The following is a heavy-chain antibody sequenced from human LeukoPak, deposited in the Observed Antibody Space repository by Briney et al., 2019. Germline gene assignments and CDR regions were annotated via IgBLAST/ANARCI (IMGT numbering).Heavy chain of an antibody. CDR1: GGTFSSYA. J-gene: IGHJ5*02. D-gene: IGHD3-10*01. Sequence: ASVKVSCKASGGTFSSYAISWVRQAPGQGLEWMGGIIPIFGTANYAQKFQGRVTITADKSTSTAYMELSSPRSEDTAVYYCATHYYGSGSLLFDPWGQGTLVTVSS. CDR3: ATHYYGSGSLLFDP. V-gene: IGHV1-69*06. CDR2: IIPIFGTA.